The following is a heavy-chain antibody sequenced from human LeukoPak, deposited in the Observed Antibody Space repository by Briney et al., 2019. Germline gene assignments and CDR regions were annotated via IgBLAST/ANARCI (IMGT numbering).Heavy chain of an antibody. Sequence: PSETLSLTCTVSGGSISSGSHYWSWIRRPAGKGLEWIGRIYASGSTNYIPSLQSRVTISVDTSKNQFSLNLSSVTAADTAVYYCARVIVTLDAFDIWGQGTMVTVSS. V-gene: IGHV4-61*02. CDR3: ARVIVTLDAFDI. J-gene: IGHJ3*02. D-gene: IGHD3-9*01. CDR2: IYASGST. CDR1: GGSISSGSHY.